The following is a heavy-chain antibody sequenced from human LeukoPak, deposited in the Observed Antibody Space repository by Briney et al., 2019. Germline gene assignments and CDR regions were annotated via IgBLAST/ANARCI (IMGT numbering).Heavy chain of an antibody. J-gene: IGHJ3*02. CDR1: GGTFSSYA. CDR3: ARATPRRYDFWSGYSYDAFDI. CDR2: IIPIFGTA. V-gene: IGHV1-69*13. Sequence: GASVKVSCKASGGTFSSYAISWVRQAPGQGLEWMGGIIPIFGTANYAQKFQGRVTITADESTSTAYMELSSLRSEDTAVYYCARATPRRYDFWSGYSYDAFDIWGQGTMVTVSS. D-gene: IGHD3-3*01.